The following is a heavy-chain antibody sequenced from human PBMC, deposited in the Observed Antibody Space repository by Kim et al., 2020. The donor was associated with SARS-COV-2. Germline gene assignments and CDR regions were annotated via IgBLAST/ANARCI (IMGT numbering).Heavy chain of an antibody. V-gene: IGHV4-34*01. CDR1: GGSFSGYH. D-gene: IGHD6-6*01. CDR2: VDHSGNT. J-gene: IGHJ6*03. Sequence: SETLSLTCAVYGGSFSGYHWSWIRQSPGRGLEWIGEVDHSGNTDYNPSLKSRLTMSVDTSKNQFSLKVNSVTAADTGVYYCARRPSSLDLDVWAKGTTVT. CDR3: ARRPSSLDLDV.